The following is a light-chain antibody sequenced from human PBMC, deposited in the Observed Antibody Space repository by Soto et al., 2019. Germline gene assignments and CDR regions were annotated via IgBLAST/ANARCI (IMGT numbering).Light chain of an antibody. CDR2: DVS. CDR1: SSDVGGYNY. V-gene: IGLV2-14*03. J-gene: IGLJ1*01. Sequence: QSVLTQPASVSVSPGQSITISCTGISSDVGGYNYVSWYQQLPGKAPKLIIYDVSNRPPGVSNRFSASKSANAASLTISGLQAEDEADYYCSSYTSSNSLYVFGTGTKVTV. CDR3: SSYTSSNSLYV.